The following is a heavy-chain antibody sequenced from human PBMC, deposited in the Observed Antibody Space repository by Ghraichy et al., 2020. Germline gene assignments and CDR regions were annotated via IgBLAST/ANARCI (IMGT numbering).Heavy chain of an antibody. Sequence: SETLYLTCTVSGGSISSYYWIWIRQPPGKGLEWIGYIYYSGTTNYNPSLKSRVTISLDTSKNQFSLKLSSVTAADTAVYYCARHYYSGGKRVFDYWGQGTLVTVSS. J-gene: IGHJ4*02. CDR1: GGSISSYY. V-gene: IGHV4-59*08. CDR3: ARHYYSGGKRVFDY. CDR2: IYYSGTT. D-gene: IGHD2-15*01.